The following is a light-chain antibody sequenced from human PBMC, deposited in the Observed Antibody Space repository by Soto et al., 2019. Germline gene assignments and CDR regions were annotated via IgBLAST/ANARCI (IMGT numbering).Light chain of an antibody. Sequence: QSALTQPRSVSESPGQSVTISCTGTSSDVGGYNYVSWYQQHPGKAPKLMIYDVSKRPSGVPDRFSGSKSGNTASLTISGLRAEDEADYYCCSYAGTPYVFGTGTKSPS. CDR1: SSDVGGYNY. V-gene: IGLV2-11*01. CDR2: DVS. CDR3: CSYAGTPYV. J-gene: IGLJ1*01.